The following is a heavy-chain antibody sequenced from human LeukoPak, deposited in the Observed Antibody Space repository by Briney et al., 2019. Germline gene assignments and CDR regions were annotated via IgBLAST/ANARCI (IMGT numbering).Heavy chain of an antibody. Sequence: PSGTLSLTCAVSGGSISNSNWWSWVRQPPGKGLEWIGETYYSGSTNYNPSLKSRVTISVDKSKNQFSLKLSSVTAADTAVYYCASPSHIRGWLDPWGQGTLVTVSS. J-gene: IGHJ5*02. CDR3: ASPSHIRGWLDP. CDR2: TYYSGST. CDR1: GGSISNSNW. D-gene: IGHD2-2*02. V-gene: IGHV4-4*02.